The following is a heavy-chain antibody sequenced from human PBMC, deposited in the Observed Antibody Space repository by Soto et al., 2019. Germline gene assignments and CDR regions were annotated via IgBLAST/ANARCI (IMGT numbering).Heavy chain of an antibody. CDR2: ISGSGGST. CDR1: GFTFSSYA. Sequence: EVQLLESGGGLVQPGGSLRLSCAASGFTFSSYAMSWVRQSPGKGLEWVSAISGSGGSTYYADSVKGRFTISRDNSKNTLYLQMNSLRAEDTAVYYCAKAKWELPHFDYWGQGTLVTVSS. J-gene: IGHJ4*02. CDR3: AKAKWELPHFDY. D-gene: IGHD1-26*01. V-gene: IGHV3-23*01.